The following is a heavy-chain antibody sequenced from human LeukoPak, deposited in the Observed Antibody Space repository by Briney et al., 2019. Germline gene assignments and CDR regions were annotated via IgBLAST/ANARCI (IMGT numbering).Heavy chain of an antibody. V-gene: IGHV4-59*08. D-gene: IGHD1-26*01. J-gene: IGHJ4*02. Sequence: SDTLSLTCTVSGGPISNYYWSWIPQPPGKGLEWIGFIYYSGTTHYNPSPKSRVTMSVATSNNQFSLRLSSVPAADTAIYYCARHSGASPHYFDNWGQGALVTVSS. CDR3: ARHSGASPHYFDN. CDR1: GGPISNYY. CDR2: IYYSGTT.